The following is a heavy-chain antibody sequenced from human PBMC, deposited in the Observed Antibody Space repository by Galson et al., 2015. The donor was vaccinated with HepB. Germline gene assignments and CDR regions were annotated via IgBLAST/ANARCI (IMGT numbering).Heavy chain of an antibody. CDR2: MNPNSGTT. D-gene: IGHD3-3*01. J-gene: IGHJ5*02. V-gene: IGHV1-8*01. CDR3: ARSEDYDFWSGHYFDNWCDP. Sequence: SVKVSCKASGYTSTSYDINWVRQATGQGLEWMGWMNPNSGTTDYAQNFQGRVTMTRNTSISTAYMELSSLRSEDTAVYYCARSEDYDFWSGHYFDNWCDPWGQGTLVTVSS. CDR1: GYTSTSYD.